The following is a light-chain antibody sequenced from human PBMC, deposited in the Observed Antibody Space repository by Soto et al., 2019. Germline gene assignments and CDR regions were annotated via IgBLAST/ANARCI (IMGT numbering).Light chain of an antibody. CDR1: SSDVGRHNL. CDR3: CSYAGSMTFV. V-gene: IGLV2-23*02. CDR2: EVN. J-gene: IGLJ1*01. Sequence: QSALTQPASVSGSPGQSITISCTGSSSDVGRHNLVSWYQQHPGNAPKLIIYEVNKRPSGISDRFSGSKSGNTASLTISGLQAEDETDYYCCSYAGSMTFVCGTGTKLTVL.